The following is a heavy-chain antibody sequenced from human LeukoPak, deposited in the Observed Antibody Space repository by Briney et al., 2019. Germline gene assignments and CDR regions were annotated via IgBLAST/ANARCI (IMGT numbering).Heavy chain of an antibody. D-gene: IGHD4-11*01. V-gene: IGHV4-38-2*02. CDR1: GYSISSGHE. CDR2: ISQSGST. CDR3: VRSEIDDYSRY. J-gene: IGHJ4*02. Sequence: LETLSLTCTVSGYSISSGHEWGWIRQPPGKRLEWIGSISQSGSTYDNPSLRRRATLSVDTACNEFSLKLTSVTAADTAVYYCVRSEIDDYSRYWGRGMLVIVSS.